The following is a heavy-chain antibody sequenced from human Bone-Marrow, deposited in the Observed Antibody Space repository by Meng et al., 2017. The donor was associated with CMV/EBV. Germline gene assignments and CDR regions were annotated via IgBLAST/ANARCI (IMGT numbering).Heavy chain of an antibody. J-gene: IGHJ6*02. D-gene: IGHD3-10*01. Sequence: GESLKISCAASGFTFSSYGMHWVRQAPGKGLEWVAFIRYDGSNKYYADSVKGRFTISRDNSKNTLYLQMNSLRAEDTAVYYCAKDSSYYYGSGSYLMYYYYGMDVWGQGHTVNVSS. CDR1: GFTFSSYG. V-gene: IGHV3-30*02. CDR3: AKDSSYYYGSGSYLMYYYYGMDV. CDR2: IRYDGSNK.